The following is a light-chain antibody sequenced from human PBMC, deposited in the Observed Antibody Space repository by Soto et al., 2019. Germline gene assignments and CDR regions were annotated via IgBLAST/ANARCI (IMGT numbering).Light chain of an antibody. J-gene: IGKJ4*01. CDR1: QLISSW. CDR3: QQASSFPLT. V-gene: IGKV1-12*01. Sequence: IQMTQPPSSVSASVGDSVTITCRASQLISSWLAWYQVKPGKAPKLLIYGASHRESAVPSRFSVSDSVTLFTLTINGLQPEDFATDYCQQASSFPLTFGGGT. CDR2: GAS.